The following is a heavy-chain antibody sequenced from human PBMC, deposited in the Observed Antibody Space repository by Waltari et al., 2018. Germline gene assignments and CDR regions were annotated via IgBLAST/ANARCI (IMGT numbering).Heavy chain of an antibody. D-gene: IGHD6-19*01. CDR1: GFTFSSYA. J-gene: IGHJ4*02. Sequence: EVQLLESGGGLVQPGGSLRLSCAASGFTFSSYALSWVRQAPGKGLEWVSAISGSGGSTYYADSVKGRFTISRDNSKNTLYLQMNSLRAEDTAVYYCAKDLTREQWLVDPIDYWGQGTLVTVSS. CDR2: ISGSGGST. CDR3: AKDLTREQWLVDPIDY. V-gene: IGHV3-23*01.